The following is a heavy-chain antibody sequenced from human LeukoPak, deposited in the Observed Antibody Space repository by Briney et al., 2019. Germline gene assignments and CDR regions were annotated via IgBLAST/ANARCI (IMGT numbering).Heavy chain of an antibody. CDR3: ARGALNDYYYFDS. Sequence: PSETLSLTCTVSGGSIDSDYWSWIRQPPGKGLEWIGYIYYSGTTNYNPSLKSRVTISVDTSKSQFSLRLSSVTAADTAMYYCARGALNDYYYFDSWGQGTLVTVSS. J-gene: IGHJ4*02. CDR1: GGSIDSDY. D-gene: IGHD3-16*01. V-gene: IGHV4-59*01. CDR2: IYYSGTT.